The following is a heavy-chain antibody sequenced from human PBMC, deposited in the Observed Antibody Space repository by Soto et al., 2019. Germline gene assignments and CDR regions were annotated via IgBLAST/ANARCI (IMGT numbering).Heavy chain of an antibody. CDR1: GFTFSSYS. J-gene: IGHJ3*02. D-gene: IGHD3-9*01. Sequence: GGSLRLSCAASGFTFSSYSMNWVRQAPGKGLEWVSSISSSSSYIYYADSVKGRFTISRDNAKNSLYLQMNSLRAEDTAVYYCVLGVDWLSPHHDAFDIWGQGTMVTVSS. V-gene: IGHV3-21*01. CDR2: ISSSSSYI. CDR3: VLGVDWLSPHHDAFDI.